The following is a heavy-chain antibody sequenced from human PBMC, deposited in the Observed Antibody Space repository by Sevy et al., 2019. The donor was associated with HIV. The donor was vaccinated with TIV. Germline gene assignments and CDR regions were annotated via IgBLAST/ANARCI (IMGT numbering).Heavy chain of an antibody. D-gene: IGHD5-12*01. V-gene: IGHV3-15*01. CDR3: ITDPAYRGYDEEVINYYFYGMDV. Sequence: GGSLRLSCTASGFTFSSAWMSWVRQAPGKGLEWVGRIKSEFGGGAIDYAAPVKGRFSISREDSKKTVYLQMNSLKTEDTAVYYCITDPAYRGYDEEVINYYFYGMDVWGQGTTVTVSS. CDR1: GFTFSSAW. J-gene: IGHJ6*02. CDR2: IKSEFGGGAI.